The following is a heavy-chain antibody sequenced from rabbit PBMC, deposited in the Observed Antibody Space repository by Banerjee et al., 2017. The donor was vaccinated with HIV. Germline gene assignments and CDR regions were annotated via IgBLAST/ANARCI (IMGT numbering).Heavy chain of an antibody. D-gene: IGHD4-2*01. Sequence: QSLEESGGDLVKPAASLTLTCTASGFSFSNYYYMCCVRQAPGKGLEWIACIYVDSGSPAYDAAWAKGLFTTSKSSSTTVTLQMTRLAAAATATYFCAGVLGEYDYGMDLWGPGTLVTVS. V-gene: IGHV1S40*01. CDR1: GFSFSNYYY. CDR3: AGVLGEYDYGMDL. CDR2: IYVDSGSPA. J-gene: IGHJ6*01.